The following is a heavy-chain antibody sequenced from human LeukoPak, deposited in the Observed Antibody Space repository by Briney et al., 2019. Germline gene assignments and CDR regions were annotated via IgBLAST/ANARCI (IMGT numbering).Heavy chain of an antibody. CDR1: GGTFSSYA. CDR2: IIPILGIA. J-gene: IGHJ6*03. D-gene: IGHD3-3*01. Sequence: SVKVSCKASGGTFSSYAISWVRQAPGQGLEWMGRIIPILGIANYAQKFQGRVTITADKSTSTAYMELSSLRSEDTAVYYCARVGGPDFGVLGGYMDVWGKGTTVTVSS. V-gene: IGHV1-69*04. CDR3: ARVGGPDFGVLGGYMDV.